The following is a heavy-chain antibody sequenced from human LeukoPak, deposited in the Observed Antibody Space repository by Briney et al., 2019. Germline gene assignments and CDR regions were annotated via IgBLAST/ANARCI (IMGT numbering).Heavy chain of an antibody. J-gene: IGHJ6*04. Sequence: GGSLRLSCTASGITFTNYAMTWVRQAPGKGLDWVSIISGNGDSTIYADSVKGRFTISRDNSKNTLYLQMNSLRAEDTAVYYCAELGITMIGGVWGKGTTVTISS. CDR1: GITFTNYA. D-gene: IGHD3-10*02. V-gene: IGHV3-23*01. CDR3: AELGITMIGGV. CDR2: ISGNGDST.